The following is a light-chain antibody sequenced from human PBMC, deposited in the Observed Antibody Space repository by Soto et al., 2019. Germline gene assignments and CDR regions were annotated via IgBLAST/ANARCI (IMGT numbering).Light chain of an antibody. J-gene: IGLJ3*02. V-gene: IGLV2-14*01. CDR3: SSYSPSSLL. CDR1: SNDVGGYGY. CDR2: EVS. Sequence: QSALTQPASVSGSPGETITISCTGTSNDVGGYGYVSWYRQYAGKAPTLMVSEVSYRPSGVSDRFSGSKSGTTAFLTISGLQPEDEGHYYCSSYSPSSLLFGGGTKVTVL.